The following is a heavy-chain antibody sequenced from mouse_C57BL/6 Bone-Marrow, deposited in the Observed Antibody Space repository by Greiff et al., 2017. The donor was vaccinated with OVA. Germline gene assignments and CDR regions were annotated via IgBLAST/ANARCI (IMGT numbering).Heavy chain of an antibody. CDR1: GYTFTSYG. J-gene: IGHJ2*01. D-gene: IGHD1-1*01. V-gene: IGHV1-81*01. Sequence: VKLMESGAELARPGASVKLSCKASGYTFTSYGISWVKQRTGQGLEWIGEIYPRSGNTYYNEKFKGKATLTADKSSSTAYMELRSLTSEDSAVYFCAAYYYGSVLDYWGQGTTLTVSS. CDR3: AAYYYGSVLDY. CDR2: IYPRSGNT.